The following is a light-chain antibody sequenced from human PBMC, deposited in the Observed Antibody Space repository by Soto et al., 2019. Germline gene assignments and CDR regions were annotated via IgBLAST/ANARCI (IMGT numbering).Light chain of an antibody. CDR3: CSYAGRSTGV. CDR1: SSDVGSYNL. CDR2: EVS. Sequence: QSALTQPASVSGSPGQSITISCTGTSSDVGSYNLVSWYQQRPGKAPKLMIYEVSKRPSGVSNRFSGSKSGNTASLTISGLQAEDEADYYCCSYAGRSTGVFGGGTKLTV. V-gene: IGLV2-23*02. J-gene: IGLJ2*01.